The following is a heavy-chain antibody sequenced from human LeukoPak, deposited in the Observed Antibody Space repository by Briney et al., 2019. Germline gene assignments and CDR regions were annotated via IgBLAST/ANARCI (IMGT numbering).Heavy chain of an antibody. CDR2: ISSDGNNK. Sequence: TGRSLKLSCAASGFTFSSYAMHWVRQAPGKGLEWVAVISSDGNNKYYADSVKGRFTISRDNSKNTLYLQMNSLRAEDTAVYYCARDEYLWVVIQLGLFDYWGQGTLVTVSS. D-gene: IGHD2-2*01. J-gene: IGHJ4*02. CDR1: GFTFSSYA. CDR3: ARDEYLWVVIQLGLFDY. V-gene: IGHV3-30-3*01.